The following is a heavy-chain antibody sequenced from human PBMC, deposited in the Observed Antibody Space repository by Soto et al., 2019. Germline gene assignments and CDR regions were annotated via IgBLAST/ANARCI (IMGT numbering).Heavy chain of an antibody. D-gene: IGHD3-3*01. CDR1: GGSFSGYY. CDR2: INHSGST. CDR3: ASARSGYYLVAYDY. J-gene: IGHJ4*02. Sequence: QVQLQQWGAGLLKPSETLSLTCAVYGGSFSGYYWSWIRQPPGKGLEWIGEINHSGSTNYNPSLKSRVTISVDTSKNQFSLKLSSVTAADTAVYYCASARSGYYLVAYDYWGQGTLVTVSS. V-gene: IGHV4-34*01.